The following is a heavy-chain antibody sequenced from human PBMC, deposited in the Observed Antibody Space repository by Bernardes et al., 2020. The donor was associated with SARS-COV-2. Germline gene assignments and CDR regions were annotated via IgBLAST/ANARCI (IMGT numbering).Heavy chain of an antibody. Sequence: DSVKGRFTISRDNAKNSLYLQMNSLRAEDTAVYYCARADFWSGYYLDYWGQGTLVTVSS. D-gene: IGHD3-3*01. CDR3: ARADFWSGYYLDY. J-gene: IGHJ4*02. V-gene: IGHV3-11*01.